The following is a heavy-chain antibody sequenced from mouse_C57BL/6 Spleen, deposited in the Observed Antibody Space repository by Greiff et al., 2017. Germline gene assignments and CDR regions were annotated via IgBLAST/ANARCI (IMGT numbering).Heavy chain of an antibody. CDR3: GGSDYDGYYFDY. J-gene: IGHJ2*01. CDR1: GYTFTSYW. V-gene: IGHV1-55*01. Sequence: VQLQQPGAELVKPGASVKMSCKASGYTFTSYWITWVKQRPGQGLEWIGDIYPGSGSTNYNKKFKSKATLTVDTSSSTAYMQLSSLTSEDSAVYYCGGSDYDGYYFDYWGQGTTLTVSS. CDR2: IYPGSGST. D-gene: IGHD2-4*01.